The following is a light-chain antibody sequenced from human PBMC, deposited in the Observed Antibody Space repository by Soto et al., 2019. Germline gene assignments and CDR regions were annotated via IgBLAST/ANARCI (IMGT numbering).Light chain of an antibody. V-gene: IGKV3D-20*02. CDR3: QQRSSWPIT. J-gene: IGKJ5*01. Sequence: EIVLTQSPATLSLSPGERATLSCRASQRVSSSSLAWYQHKPGQSPRLLIYDASNRATGIPARFSGSGSGTDFTLTISSLEPEDFAVYYCQQRSSWPITFGQGTRLEIK. CDR2: DAS. CDR1: QRVSSSS.